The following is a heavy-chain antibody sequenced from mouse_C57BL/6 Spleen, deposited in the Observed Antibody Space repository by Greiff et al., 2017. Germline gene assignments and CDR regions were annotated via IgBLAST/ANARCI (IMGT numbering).Heavy chain of an antibody. Sequence: QVQLQQSGPELVKPGASVKISCKASGYAFSSSWMNWVKQRPGKGLGWIGRIYPGDGDTNYNGKFKGKATLTADKSSSTAYMQLSSLTSEDSAVYFCARSALLPWFAYWGQGTLVTVSA. D-gene: IGHD2-10*01. CDR3: ARSALLPWFAY. CDR2: IYPGDGDT. CDR1: GYAFSSSW. V-gene: IGHV1-82*01. J-gene: IGHJ3*01.